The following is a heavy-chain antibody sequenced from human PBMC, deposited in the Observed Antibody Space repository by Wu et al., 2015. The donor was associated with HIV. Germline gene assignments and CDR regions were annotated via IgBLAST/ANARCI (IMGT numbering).Heavy chain of an antibody. V-gene: IGHV1-46*03. CDR2: INPSGGST. Sequence: QVQLVQSGAEVKKPGASVKVSCKASGYTFTSYYMHWVRQAPGQGLEWMGIINPSGGSTSYAQKFQGRVTMTRDTSTSTVYMELSSLRSEDTAVYYCARVQGVAGTTEFDYVGPGNPGHRSPQ. CDR3: ARVQGVAGTTEFDY. J-gene: IGHJ4*02. CDR1: GYTFTSYY. D-gene: IGHD1-1*01.